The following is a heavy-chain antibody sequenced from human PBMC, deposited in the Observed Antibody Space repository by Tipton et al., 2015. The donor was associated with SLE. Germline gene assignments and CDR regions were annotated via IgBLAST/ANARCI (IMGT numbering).Heavy chain of an antibody. Sequence: TLSLTCAVYGGSFSGYYWSWIRQPPGKGLEWIGEINHSGSTNYNPSLKSRVTISVDTSKNQFSLKLSSVTAADTAVHYCASIVGASDAFDIWGQGTMVTVSS. CDR3: ASIVGASDAFDI. V-gene: IGHV4-34*09. J-gene: IGHJ3*02. CDR1: GGSFSGYY. CDR2: INHSGST. D-gene: IGHD1-26*01.